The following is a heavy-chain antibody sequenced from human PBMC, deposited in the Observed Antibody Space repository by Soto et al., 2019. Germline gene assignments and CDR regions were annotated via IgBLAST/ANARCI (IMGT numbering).Heavy chain of an antibody. CDR1: GSTFSNYD. D-gene: IGHD1-26*01. V-gene: IGHV3-30*03. J-gene: IGHJ4*02. CDR2: ISFDGSKT. Sequence: GGSLRLSCEASGSTFSNYDMDWVRQAPGKGLEWVAIISFDGSKTYYADSVKGRFTVSRGNSKNTLFLQMNSLRPDDTATYYCVREGYSGSYAAFWGQGSLVTVSS. CDR3: VREGYSGSYAAF.